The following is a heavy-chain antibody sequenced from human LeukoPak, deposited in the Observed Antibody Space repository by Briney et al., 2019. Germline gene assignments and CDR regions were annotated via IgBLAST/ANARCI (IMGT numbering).Heavy chain of an antibody. CDR3: ASLSHDYDAFDI. J-gene: IGHJ3*02. V-gene: IGHV4-59*01. CDR2: IYYSGST. CDR1: GGSISSYY. Sequence: PSETLSLTCTVSGGSISSYYWSWIRQPPGKGLEWIGYIYYSGSTNYNPSLKSRVTISVDTSKNQFSLKLSSVTAADTAVYYCASLSHDYDAFDIWGQGTMVTVSS. D-gene: IGHD4-17*01.